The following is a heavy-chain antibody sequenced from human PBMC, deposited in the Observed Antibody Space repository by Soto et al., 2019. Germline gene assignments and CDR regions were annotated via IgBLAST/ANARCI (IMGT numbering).Heavy chain of an antibody. CDR3: ASHRGNTFGPYDY. J-gene: IGHJ4*01. CDR2: INHSGST. Sequence: SETLSLTCAVYGGSFSGYYWSWIRQPPGKGLEWIGEINHSGSTNYNPSLKSRVTISVDKSRNQFSLKLSSMTAADTAVYFCASHRGNTFGPYDYWGQGTQVTVSS. V-gene: IGHV4-34*01. CDR1: GGSFSGYY. D-gene: IGHD3-16*01.